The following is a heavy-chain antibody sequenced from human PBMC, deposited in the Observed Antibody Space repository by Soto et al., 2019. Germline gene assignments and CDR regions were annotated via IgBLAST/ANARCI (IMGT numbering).Heavy chain of an antibody. J-gene: IGHJ4*02. D-gene: IGHD3-22*01. CDR1: GYSFTSYA. CDR2: INAGNGNT. Sequence: ASVKVSCKASGYSFTSYAVHWVRQAPGQRLEWMGWINAGNGNTKYSQKFRGRVTFTRDTSASTVYMELSSLRSEDTAMYYCARDRTYYYDSSGSHYFDYWGQGTLVTVSS. CDR3: ARDRTYYYDSSGSHYFDY. V-gene: IGHV1-3*01.